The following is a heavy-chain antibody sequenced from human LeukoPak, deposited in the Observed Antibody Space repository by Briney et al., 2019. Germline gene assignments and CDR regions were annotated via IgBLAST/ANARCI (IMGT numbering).Heavy chain of an antibody. CDR1: GFTFSSYW. CDR3: ARDPTVTNLHDAFDI. CDR2: IKQDGSQK. J-gene: IGHJ3*02. V-gene: IGHV3-7*05. D-gene: IGHD4-17*01. Sequence: GGSLRLSCTASGFTFSSYWMSWVCQAPGKGLEWVATIKQDGSQKEYVESVQGRFTISRDNAKNSLYLHMNRLRAEDTAVYYCARDPTVTNLHDAFDIWGQGTLVTVSS.